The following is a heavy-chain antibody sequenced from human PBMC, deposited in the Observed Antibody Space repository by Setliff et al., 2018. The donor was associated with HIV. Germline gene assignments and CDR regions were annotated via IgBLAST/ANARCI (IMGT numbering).Heavy chain of an antibody. J-gene: IGHJ4*02. CDR1: GFTFSTYT. D-gene: IGHD3-22*01. CDR2: ISGSSSYY. V-gene: IGHV3-21*01. CDR3: ARDPPWNYDSSGYPYYFDY. Sequence: GGSLRLSCAASGFTFSTYTMNWVRQAPGQVLEWVSSISGSSSYYDLADSLKGRFTISRDNAKNSLYLQMTSLRAEDTAVYYCARDPPWNYDSSGYPYYFDYWGQGTLVTVSS.